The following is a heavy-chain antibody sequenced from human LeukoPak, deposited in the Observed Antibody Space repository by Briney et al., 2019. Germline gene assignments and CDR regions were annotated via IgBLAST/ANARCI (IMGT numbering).Heavy chain of an antibody. V-gene: IGHV4-4*07. CDR1: GGPISRYY. D-gene: IGHD6-19*01. Sequence: SETLTLTCTVSGGPISRYYWSWIRQPAGKGLEWIGRIYTSGSTNYNPSLKSRATMSVDTSKNQFSLKLSSVTAADTAVYYCAREKQWLGIDYWGQGTLLTVSS. CDR2: IYTSGST. CDR3: AREKQWLGIDY. J-gene: IGHJ4*02.